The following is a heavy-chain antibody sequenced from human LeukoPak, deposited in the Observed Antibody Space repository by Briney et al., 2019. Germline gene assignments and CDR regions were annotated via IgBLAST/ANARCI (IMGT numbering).Heavy chain of an antibody. D-gene: IGHD6-13*01. J-gene: IGHJ6*03. CDR2: INSDGSST. CDR1: GFTFSSYW. CDR3: ARVLYSSSRSAGMDV. Sequence: GGSLRLSCAASGFTFSSYWMHWVRQAPGKGLVWVSRINSDGSSTSYADSVKGRFTISRDNAKNTLYLQMNSLRAEDTAVYYCARVLYSSSRSAGMDVWGKGTTVTISS. V-gene: IGHV3-74*01.